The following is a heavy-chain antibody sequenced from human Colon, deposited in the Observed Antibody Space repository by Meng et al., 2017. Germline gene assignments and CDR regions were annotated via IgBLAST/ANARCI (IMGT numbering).Heavy chain of an antibody. CDR2: ISTTTRYI. V-gene: IGHV3-21*02. Sequence: EVQLVESGGGLVKPGGSLRLSCAASGFTLTGYSMNWVRQASGKGLEWVSSISTTTRYIYYADSVKGRFTVSRDNAKNSLYLQMNSLRAEDTAVYYCAREGAVVTAIGGGYFDYWGQGILVTVSS. D-gene: IGHD2-21*02. CDR1: GFTLTGYS. CDR3: AREGAVVTAIGGGYFDY. J-gene: IGHJ4*02.